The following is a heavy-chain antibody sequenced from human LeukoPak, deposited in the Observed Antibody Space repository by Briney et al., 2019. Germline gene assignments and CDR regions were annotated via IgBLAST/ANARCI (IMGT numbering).Heavy chain of an antibody. J-gene: IGHJ4*02. V-gene: IGHV4-4*07. Sequence: PSETLSLICTVSGGSINSFYWTWLRQPAGKGLEWIGRIYSSGSTNFNPSLKSRVTMSVDTSKNQFSLRLSSVTAADTAAYFCARENWRSKSIDFDSWGQGTLVTVSS. CDR2: IYSSGST. D-gene: IGHD6-6*01. CDR1: GGSINSFY. CDR3: ARENWRSKSIDFDS.